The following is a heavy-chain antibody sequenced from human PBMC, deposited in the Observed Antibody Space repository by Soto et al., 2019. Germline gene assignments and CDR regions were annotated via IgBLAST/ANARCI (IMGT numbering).Heavy chain of an antibody. Sequence: QVQLVQSGAEVKKPGSSVKVSCKASGGTFSSYAISWVRQAPGQGLEWMGGIIPIFGTANYAQKFQGRVTIPADESTSTAYMELSSLRSEDTAVYYCARVVKFYGSGSYEGWFDPWGQGTLVTVSS. CDR3: ARVVKFYGSGSYEGWFDP. V-gene: IGHV1-69*01. CDR1: GGTFSSYA. D-gene: IGHD3-10*01. J-gene: IGHJ5*02. CDR2: IIPIFGTA.